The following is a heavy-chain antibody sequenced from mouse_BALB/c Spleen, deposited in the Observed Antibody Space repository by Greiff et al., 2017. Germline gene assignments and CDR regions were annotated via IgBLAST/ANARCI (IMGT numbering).Heavy chain of an antibody. CDR1: GFTFTDYY. V-gene: IGHV7-3*02. CDR3: ARIYRYDVDYYAMDY. J-gene: IGHJ4*01. CDR2: IRNKANGYTT. D-gene: IGHD2-14*01. Sequence: DVMLVESGGGLVQPGGSLRLSCATSGFTFTDYYMSWVRQPPGKALEWLGFIRNKANGYTTEYSASVKGRFTISRDNSQSILYLQMNTLRAEDSATYYCARIYRYDVDYYAMDYWGQGTSVTVSS.